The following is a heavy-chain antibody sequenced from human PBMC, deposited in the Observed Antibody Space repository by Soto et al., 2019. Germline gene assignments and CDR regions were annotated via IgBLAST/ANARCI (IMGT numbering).Heavy chain of an antibody. Sequence: PSGNPSPLPAVDCGSFRGFYCSRIRHPPGKGVEWIGEINHSGSTNYNPSLKSRVTISVDTSKNQFSLKLSSVTAADTAVYYCARRDYVWGSYRRMGPNAFDIWGQGTMVTVSS. V-gene: IGHV4-34*01. CDR1: CGSFRGFY. CDR3: ARRDYVWGSYRRMGPNAFDI. D-gene: IGHD3-16*02. J-gene: IGHJ3*02. CDR2: INHSGST.